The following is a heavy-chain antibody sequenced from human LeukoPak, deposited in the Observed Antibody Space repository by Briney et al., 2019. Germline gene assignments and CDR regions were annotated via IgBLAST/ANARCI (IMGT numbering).Heavy chain of an antibody. D-gene: IGHD1-1*01. CDR1: GGTFSSYA. J-gene: IGHJ5*02. CDR2: IIPIFGTA. V-gene: IGHV1-69*01. CDR3: ARDETGTYNWFDP. Sequence: SVKVSCKASGGTFSSYAISWVRQAPGQGLEWMGGIIPIFGTANYAQKFQGRVTITADESTSTAYMELSSLRSEDTAMYYCARDETGTYNWFDPWGQGTLVTVSS.